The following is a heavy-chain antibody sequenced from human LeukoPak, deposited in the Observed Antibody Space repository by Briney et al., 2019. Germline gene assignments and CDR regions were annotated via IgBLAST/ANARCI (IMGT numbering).Heavy chain of an antibody. D-gene: IGHD1-7*01. CDR3: ARGMGNYVSFDY. CDR1: GFTFDDYG. J-gene: IGHJ4*02. V-gene: IGHV3-20*04. Sequence: GGSLRLSCAASGFTFDDYGMSWVRQAPGKGLEWVSGINWNGGSTGYADSVKGRFTISRDNAKNSLYLQMNSLRAEDTSLYYCARGMGNYVSFDYWGQGTLVTVSS. CDR2: INWNGGST.